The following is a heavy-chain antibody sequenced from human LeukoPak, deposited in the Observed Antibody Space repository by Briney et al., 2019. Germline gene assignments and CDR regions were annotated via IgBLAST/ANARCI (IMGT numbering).Heavy chain of an antibody. Sequence: SETLSLTCTVSGGSISGYYWSWIRQSPGKGLEWIGYIYYSGSTNYNPSLKSRVTISVDTSKNQFSLKLSSVTAADTAVYYCARVGSSSFYYYYYMDVWGKGTTVTVSS. D-gene: IGHD6-6*01. V-gene: IGHV4-59*01. CDR3: ARVGSSSFYYYYYMDV. CDR1: GGSISGYY. CDR2: IYYSGST. J-gene: IGHJ6*03.